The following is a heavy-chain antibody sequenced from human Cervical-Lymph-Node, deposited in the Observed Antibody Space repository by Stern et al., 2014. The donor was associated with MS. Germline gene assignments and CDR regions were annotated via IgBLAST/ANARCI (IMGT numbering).Heavy chain of an antibody. Sequence: EVQLVESGGGLVQPGGSLRLSCAASGFTVSSNYMSWVRQAPGKGLEWVSVIYSGGSTYYADSVKGRFTISRDNSKNTLYLQMNSLRAEDTAVYYCARVSSGSYEDYFDYWGQGTLVTVSS. D-gene: IGHD1-26*01. CDR2: IYSGGST. J-gene: IGHJ4*02. CDR1: GFTVSSNY. CDR3: ARVSSGSYEDYFDY. V-gene: IGHV3-66*02.